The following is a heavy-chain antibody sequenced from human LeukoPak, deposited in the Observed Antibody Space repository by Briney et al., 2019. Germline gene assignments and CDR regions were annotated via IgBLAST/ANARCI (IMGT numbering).Heavy chain of an antibody. CDR2: INPSDGTP. J-gene: IGHJ4*02. V-gene: IGHV1-46*01. CDR3: ASGNQLLSRYFEY. Sequence: ASVKVSCKASGYTFTSYFMHWVRQAPGQGLEWMGIINPSDGTPRYTQKFQGRVTMTRDTSTSTVYLELINLRSDDTAIYFCASGNQLLSRYFEYWGQGTLVTVSS. D-gene: IGHD2-2*01. CDR1: GYTFTSYF.